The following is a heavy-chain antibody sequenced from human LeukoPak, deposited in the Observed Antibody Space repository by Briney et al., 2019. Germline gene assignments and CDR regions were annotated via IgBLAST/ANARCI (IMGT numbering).Heavy chain of an antibody. Sequence: PGESLRLSCAASGFTFSTYSMTWVRQGPGKGLEWVSSIYPNGGSTFYADSVKGRFTISRDNSKNTLYLQMNSLRAEDTAVYCAKAAVRSSGYYYFDYWGQGPLVTVSS. D-gene: IGHD3-22*01. J-gene: IGHJ4*02. CDR2: IYPNGGST. V-gene: IGHV3-23*01. CDR3: AKAAVRSSGYYYFDY. CDR1: GFTFSTYS.